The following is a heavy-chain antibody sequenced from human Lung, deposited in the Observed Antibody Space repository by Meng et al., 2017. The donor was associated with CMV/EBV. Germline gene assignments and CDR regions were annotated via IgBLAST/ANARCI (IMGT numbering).Heavy chain of an antibody. CDR2: TYYRSKWYN. CDR3: ARDLNYYDSSGNYYVGWLDP. V-gene: IGHV6-1*01. CDR1: GDNVSSNSAA. D-gene: IGHD3-22*01. Sequence: SQTLSLTXAISGDNVSSNSAAWNWIRQSPSRGLEWLGRTYYRSKWYNDFAPSVKSRITFNPDTSKNQLSLHLTSVTPEDTAVYYCARDLNYYDSSGNYYVGWLDPWGQGTLVTVSS. J-gene: IGHJ5*02.